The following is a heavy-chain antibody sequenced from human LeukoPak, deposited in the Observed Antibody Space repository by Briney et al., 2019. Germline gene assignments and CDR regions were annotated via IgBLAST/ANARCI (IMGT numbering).Heavy chain of an antibody. J-gene: IGHJ6*02. CDR2: KNPNSGDT. Sequence: ASVKVSCKASGYTFTSYDFIWVRQATGQGLEWMGWKNPNSGDTGYAQKLLGRVTMTRNTSISTAYMELSSLRSEDTAVYFCASSSFFYYYGMDVWGQGTTVTVSS. D-gene: IGHD6-13*01. CDR3: ASSSFFYYYGMDV. CDR1: GYTFTSYD. V-gene: IGHV1-8*01.